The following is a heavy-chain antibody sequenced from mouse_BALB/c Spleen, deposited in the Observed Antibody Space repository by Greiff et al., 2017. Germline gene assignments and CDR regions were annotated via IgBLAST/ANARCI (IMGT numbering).Heavy chain of an antibody. CDR1: GFSLTSYG. CDR3: ARPHTVVATDWYFDV. Sequence: VMLVESGPGLVAPSQSLSITCTVSGFSLTSYGVHWVRQPPGKGLEWLGVIWAGGSTNYNSALMSRLSISKDNSKSQVFLKMNSLQTDDTAMYYCARPHTVVATDWYFDVWGAGTTVTVSS. CDR2: IWAGGST. J-gene: IGHJ1*01. V-gene: IGHV2-9*02. D-gene: IGHD1-1*01.